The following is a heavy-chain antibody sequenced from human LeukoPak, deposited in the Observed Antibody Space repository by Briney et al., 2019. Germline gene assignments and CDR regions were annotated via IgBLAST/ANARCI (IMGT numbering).Heavy chain of an antibody. CDR3: ARDHPYYYDSSGQPLDVFDI. D-gene: IGHD3-22*01. J-gene: IGHJ3*02. CDR2: IYYSGST. Sequence: SETLSLTCTVSGGSISSSSYYWGWIRQPPGKGLEWIGSIYYSGSTYYNPSLKSRVTISVDTSKNQFSLKLSSVTAADTAVYYCARDHPYYYDSSGQPLDVFDIWGQGTMVTVSS. V-gene: IGHV4-39*07. CDR1: GGSISSSSYY.